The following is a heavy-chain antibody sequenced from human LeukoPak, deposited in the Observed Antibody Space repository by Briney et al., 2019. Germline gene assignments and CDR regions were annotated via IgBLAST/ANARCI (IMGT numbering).Heavy chain of an antibody. CDR1: GFTFSSYS. CDR2: ISSSSSYI. D-gene: IGHD5-24*01. CDR3: AREIGPRGWLQQAEYFQH. V-gene: IGHV3-21*01. Sequence: NPGGSLRLSCAASGFTFSSYSMNWVRQAPGKGLEWVSSISSSSSYIYYADSVKGRFTISRDNAKNSLYLQMNSLRAEDTAVYYCAREIGPRGWLQQAEYFQHWGQGTLVTVSS. J-gene: IGHJ1*01.